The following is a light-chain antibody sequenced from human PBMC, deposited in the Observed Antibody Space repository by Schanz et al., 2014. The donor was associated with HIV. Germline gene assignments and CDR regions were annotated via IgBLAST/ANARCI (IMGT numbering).Light chain of an antibody. Sequence: VLTQPPSASGTPGQRVTISCSGSSSNIRINTVNWYQQFPGTAPKLLIYSNSRRPSGVPDRFSGSKSGTSASLAISGLQSADEAEYYCAAWDDSLNGVVFGGGTKLTVL. CDR2: SNS. J-gene: IGLJ2*01. CDR1: SSNIRINT. V-gene: IGLV1-44*01. CDR3: AAWDDSLNGVV.